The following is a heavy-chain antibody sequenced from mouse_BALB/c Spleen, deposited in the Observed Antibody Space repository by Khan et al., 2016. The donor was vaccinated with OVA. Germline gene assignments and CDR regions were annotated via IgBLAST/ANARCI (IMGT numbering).Heavy chain of an antibody. J-gene: IGHJ3*01. V-gene: IGHV2-2*02. CDR3: ARNYDYDDGLAY. D-gene: IGHD2-4*01. Sequence: VQLQESGPGLVQPSQSLSITCTVSGFSLTNYGVHWIRQSPGKGLEWRGVIWSGGSTDYDATFISRLSISKDNSKSQVFFKMNSLQANDTAIYYCARNYDYDDGLAYWGQGTLVTVS. CDR1: GFSLTNYG. CDR2: IWSGGST.